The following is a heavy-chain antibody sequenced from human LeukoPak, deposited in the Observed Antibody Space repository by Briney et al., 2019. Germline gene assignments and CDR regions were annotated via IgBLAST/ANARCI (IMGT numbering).Heavy chain of an antibody. D-gene: IGHD6-13*01. CDR3: ARVSKQQLARVAFDI. J-gene: IGHJ3*02. CDR1: GYTFTGYY. Sequence: GASVKVSCKASGYTFTGYYMHWVRQAPGQGLEWMGWINPNSGGTNYAQKFQGRVTMTRDTSISTAYMELSRLRSDDTAVYYCARVSKQQLARVAFDIWGQGTMVTVSS. V-gene: IGHV1-2*02. CDR2: INPNSGGT.